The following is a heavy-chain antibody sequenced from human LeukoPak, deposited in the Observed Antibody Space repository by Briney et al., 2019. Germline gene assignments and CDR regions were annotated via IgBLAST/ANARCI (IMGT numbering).Heavy chain of an antibody. CDR1: GGSISSSNYY. CDR2: IYSRGST. V-gene: IGHV4-39*07. CDR3: ARRTTYIGWRPSESPSCFDY. Sequence: TSETLSLTCIVSGGSISSSNYYWGWIRQSPGKGLEWIGSIYSRGSTYYNPSLKSRVTISVDTSKNQFSLKLSSVTAADTAVYYCARRTTYIGWRPSESPSCFDYWGQGTLVTVSS. D-gene: IGHD2-21*02. J-gene: IGHJ4*02.